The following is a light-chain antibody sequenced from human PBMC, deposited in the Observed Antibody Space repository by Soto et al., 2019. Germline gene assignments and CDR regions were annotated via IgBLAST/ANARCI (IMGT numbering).Light chain of an antibody. CDR2: LGS. J-gene: IGKJ1*01. V-gene: IGKV2-28*01. CDR1: QSLLHTNGYNY. Sequence: EIVMTQSPLSLPVTPGEPASISCRSSQSLLHTNGYNYLDWYLQKPGQSPQLLIYLGSNRASGVPERFSGSGSGTDFTLKITRVEAEDVGVYYCMQALQIRTFGQGTKVDIK. CDR3: MQALQIRT.